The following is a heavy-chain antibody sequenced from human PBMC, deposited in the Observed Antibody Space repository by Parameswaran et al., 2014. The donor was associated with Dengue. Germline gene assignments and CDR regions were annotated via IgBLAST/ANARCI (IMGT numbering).Heavy chain of an antibody. V-gene: IGHV4-31*02. D-gene: IGHD3-16*01. Sequence: WIRQPPGKGLEWIGYIYYSGSTYYNPSLKSRVTISVDTSKNQFSLKLSSVTAADTAVYYCARWTRGKVDYWGQGTLVTVSS. CDR3: ARWTRGKVDY. CDR2: IYYSGST. J-gene: IGHJ4*02.